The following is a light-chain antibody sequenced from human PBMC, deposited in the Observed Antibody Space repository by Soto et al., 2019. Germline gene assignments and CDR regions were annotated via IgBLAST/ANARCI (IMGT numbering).Light chain of an antibody. CDR3: LQLNSYPLT. Sequence: DIQLTQSPSFLSASVGDRVTITCRASQGVSSYLAWYQQKPGKAPKLMIYAASTLQSGVPLRFSGSGSGTEFTFTISSLQPEDFATYYCLQLNSYPLTFGQVTKVDIK. J-gene: IGKJ1*01. CDR2: AAS. CDR1: QGVSSY. V-gene: IGKV1-9*01.